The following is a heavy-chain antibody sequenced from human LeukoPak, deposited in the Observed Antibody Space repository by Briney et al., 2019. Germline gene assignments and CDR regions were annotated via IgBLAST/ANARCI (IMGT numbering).Heavy chain of an antibody. D-gene: IGHD4-23*01. Sequence: ASVKVSCKASGYTFTSYAMHWVRQAPGQRLEWMGWINAGNGNTKYSQKFQGRVTITRDTSASTAYMELSSLRSEDTAVYYCAMTTVAYWYFDLWGRGTLVTVSS. CDR3: AMTTVAYWYFDL. CDR2: INAGNGNT. J-gene: IGHJ2*01. CDR1: GYTFTSYA. V-gene: IGHV1-3*01.